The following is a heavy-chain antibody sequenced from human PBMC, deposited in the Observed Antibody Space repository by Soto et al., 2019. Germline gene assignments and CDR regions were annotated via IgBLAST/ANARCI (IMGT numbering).Heavy chain of an antibody. CDR3: ARRGYSNTDGYFQH. V-gene: IGHV5-51*01. J-gene: IGHJ1*01. D-gene: IGHD6-13*01. Sequence: GESLKISCQGSGYSFTMYWIAWVRQMPGKGLEWMGIIYPGDSDTRYSLSFQGQVTITADKSISTAYLQWSSLKASDTAMYYCARRGYSNTDGYFQHWGQGTLVTVSS. CDR2: IYPGDSDT. CDR1: GYSFTMYW.